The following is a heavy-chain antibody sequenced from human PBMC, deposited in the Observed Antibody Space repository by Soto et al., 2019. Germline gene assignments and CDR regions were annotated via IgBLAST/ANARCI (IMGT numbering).Heavy chain of an antibody. CDR1: GGSISSYY. Sequence: SETLSLTCTVSGGSISSYYWSWIRQPAGKGLEWIGRVYSSGTTDYNPSLNSRATMSVETSKNQFSLKLSSVTAADTAVYYCARDIGSFAYGEGYWGQGIQVTVSS. J-gene: IGHJ4*02. CDR2: VYSSGTT. D-gene: IGHD3-10*01. CDR3: ARDIGSFAYGEGY. V-gene: IGHV4-4*07.